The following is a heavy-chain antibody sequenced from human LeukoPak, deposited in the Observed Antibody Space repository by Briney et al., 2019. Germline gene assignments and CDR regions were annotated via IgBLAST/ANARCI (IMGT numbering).Heavy chain of an antibody. D-gene: IGHD3-10*01. V-gene: IGHV4-34*01. CDR1: DESFSDYY. CDR2: INRSGGT. J-gene: IGHJ5*02. Sequence: SETLSLTCAVYDESFSDYYWSWIRQPPGKGLEWIGGINRSGGTDYNPSLKSRVTISVDTSKNQFSLKLTPVTAADTAVYYCARGKTTKTYYFGSGSYSVWFDPWGQGTLVTGSS. CDR3: ARGKTTKTYYFGSGSYSVWFDP.